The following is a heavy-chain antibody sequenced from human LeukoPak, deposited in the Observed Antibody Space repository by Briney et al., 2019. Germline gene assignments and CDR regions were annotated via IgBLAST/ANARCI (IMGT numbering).Heavy chain of an antibody. CDR2: TYYRSKWYN. CDR1: GDSVSSNSAA. CDR3: ARGREYSSSWYLDY. Sequence: HSQTLSLTCAISGDSVSSNSAAWNWIRQSPSRGLEWLGRTYYRSKWYNDYAVSVKSRITINPDTSKNQFSLQLNSVTPEDAAVYYCARGREYSSSWYLDYWGQGTLVTVSS. J-gene: IGHJ4*02. D-gene: IGHD6-13*01. V-gene: IGHV6-1*01.